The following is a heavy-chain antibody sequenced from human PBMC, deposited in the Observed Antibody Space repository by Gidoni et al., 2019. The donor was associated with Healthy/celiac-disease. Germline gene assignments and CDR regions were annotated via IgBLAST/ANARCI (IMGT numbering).Heavy chain of an antibody. CDR3: ARGRGGPKGYFQH. D-gene: IGHD3-10*01. J-gene: IGHJ1*01. Sequence: QVQLQQWGAGLLKPSETLSLTCAVYGGSFSGYYWSWIRQPPGKGLEWIGEINHSGSTNYNPSLKSRVTISVDTSKNQFSLKLSSVTAADTAVYYCARGRGGPKGYFQHWGQGTLVTVSS. V-gene: IGHV4-34*01. CDR1: GGSFSGYY. CDR2: INHSGST.